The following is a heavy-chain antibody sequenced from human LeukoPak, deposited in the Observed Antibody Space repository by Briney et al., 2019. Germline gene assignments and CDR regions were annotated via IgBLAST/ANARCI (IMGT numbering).Heavy chain of an antibody. V-gene: IGHV1-3*01. Sequence: ASVKVSCKASGYTLTSYAMHWVRQAPGQRLEWMGWINAGNGNTKYSQKFQGRVTITRDTSASTAYMELSSLRFEDTAVYYCARGDDPYYYYGMDVWGQGTTVTVSS. J-gene: IGHJ6*02. CDR2: INAGNGNT. CDR3: ARGDDPYYYYGMDV. CDR1: GYTLTSYA. D-gene: IGHD2-21*02.